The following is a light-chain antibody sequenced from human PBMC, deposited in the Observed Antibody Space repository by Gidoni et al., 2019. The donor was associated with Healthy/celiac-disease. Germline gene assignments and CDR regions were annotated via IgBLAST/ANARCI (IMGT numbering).Light chain of an antibody. CDR3: VLCIGSGIVV. J-gene: IGLJ2*01. V-gene: IGLV8-61*01. CDR2: STN. CDR1: PGPVTTSSY. Sequence: QKVVTQEPSLSVPPGGTVTLTCGLSPGPVTTSSYPSWYQQTTGQAPRTLICSTNTRSSGVHDRFSGSILGNEAALTITGAQADDESDYYCVLCIGSGIVVFGGGTKLTVL.